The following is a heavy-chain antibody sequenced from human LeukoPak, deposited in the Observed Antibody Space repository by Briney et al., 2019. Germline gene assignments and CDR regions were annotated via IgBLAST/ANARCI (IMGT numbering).Heavy chain of an antibody. CDR3: ARYYYDSSGYRDPFDY. J-gene: IGHJ4*02. D-gene: IGHD3-22*01. V-gene: IGHV1-8*03. CDR2: MNPNSGNT. Sequence: ASVKVSCKASGYTFTSYDINWVRQATGQGLEWMGWMNPNSGNTGYAQKLQGRVTITRNTSISTAYMELSSLRSEDTAVYYCARYYYDSSGYRDPFDYWGQGTLVTVSS. CDR1: GYTFTSYD.